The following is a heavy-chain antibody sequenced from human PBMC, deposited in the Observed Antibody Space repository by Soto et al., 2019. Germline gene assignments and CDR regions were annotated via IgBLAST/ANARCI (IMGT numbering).Heavy chain of an antibody. CDR1: GGSLSGYY. CDR3: ARHSSLARYFDY. CDR2: INHSGST. V-gene: IGHV4-34*01. D-gene: IGHD3-9*01. Sequence: QVQLQQWGAGLLKPSETLSRTCAVYGGSLSGYYWSWIRQPPGKGLEWIGEINHSGSTHYNPSLKSRVTISVDTSKNQFSLKLSSVTAADTAVYYCARHSSLARYFDYWGQGTLVTVSS. J-gene: IGHJ4*02.